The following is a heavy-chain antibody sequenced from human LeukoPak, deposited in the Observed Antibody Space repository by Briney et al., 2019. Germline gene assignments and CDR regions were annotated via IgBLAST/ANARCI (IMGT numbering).Heavy chain of an antibody. J-gene: IGHJ6*02. V-gene: IGHV3-23*01. D-gene: IGHD3-16*01. CDR2: ISGSGDST. Sequence: GGSLRLSCAASGFTFSTYAVNWVRQAPGKGLEWVSTISGSGDSTYYADSVKGRFTISRDNSKDTLYLQMSSVRVDDTAVYYCAKSNWAYYYYGMDVWGQGTTVTVSS. CDR3: AKSNWAYYYYGMDV. CDR1: GFTFSTYA.